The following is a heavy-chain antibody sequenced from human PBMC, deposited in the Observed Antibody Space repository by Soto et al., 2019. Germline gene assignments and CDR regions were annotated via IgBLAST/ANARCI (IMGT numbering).Heavy chain of an antibody. CDR2: IIWNSGSI. CDR3: AKGGSPRDIVVVPAALDYYYYGMDV. CDR1: GFTCDDYA. V-gene: IGHV3-9*01. J-gene: IGHJ6*02. D-gene: IGHD2-2*01. Sequence: SLSLSCTASGFTCDDYAMHWVRQAPGKGLEWVSGIIWNSGSIGYADSVKGRFTISRDNAKNSLYLQMNSLRAEDTALYYCAKGGSPRDIVVVPAALDYYYYGMDVWGQGTTVTVSS.